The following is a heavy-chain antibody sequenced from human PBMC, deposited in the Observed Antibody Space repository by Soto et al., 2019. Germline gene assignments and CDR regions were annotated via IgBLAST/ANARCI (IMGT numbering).Heavy chain of an antibody. Sequence: QVQLVESGGGVVQPGRSLRLSCAASGFTFSSYAMHWVRQAPGKGLEWVAVISYDGSNKYYADSVKGRFTISRDNSKNTLYLQMNSLRAEDTAVYYCARDSIKMATIDTYFDYWGHGTLVTVSS. V-gene: IGHV3-30-3*01. CDR1: GFTFSSYA. J-gene: IGHJ4*01. CDR2: ISYDGSNK. D-gene: IGHD5-12*01. CDR3: ARDSIKMATIDTYFDY.